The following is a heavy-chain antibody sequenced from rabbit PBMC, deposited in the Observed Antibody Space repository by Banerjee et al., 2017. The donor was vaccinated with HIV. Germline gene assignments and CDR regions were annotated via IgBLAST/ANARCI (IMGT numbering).Heavy chain of an antibody. CDR3: ARGVPGSGFGDNL. CDR1: GFSFSSGYW. V-gene: IGHV1S45*01. CDR2: IHTGSGST. D-gene: IGHD8-1*01. Sequence: QEQLEESGGDLVKPEGSLTLTCTASGFSFSSGYWTWWVRQAPGKGLEWIGYIHTGSGSTYYASWAKGRFTISETSSTTVTLYMTSLTAADTATYFCARGVPGSGFGDNLWGQGTLVTVS. J-gene: IGHJ4*01.